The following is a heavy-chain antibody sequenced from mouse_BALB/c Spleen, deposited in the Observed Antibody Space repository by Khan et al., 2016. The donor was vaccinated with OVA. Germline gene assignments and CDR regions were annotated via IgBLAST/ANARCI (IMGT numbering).Heavy chain of an antibody. Sequence: EVQLVESGPGLVKPSQSLSLTCTVTGYSITSGYGWNWIRQFPGNILEWMGYISYSGSTNYNPSLKSRISITRDTSKNQFFLQLNSVTTEDTATYYGARPAGIKYWGQGTTLTVSS. D-gene: IGHD4-1*01. J-gene: IGHJ2*01. V-gene: IGHV3-2*02. CDR2: ISYSGST. CDR3: ARPAGIKY. CDR1: GYSITSGYG.